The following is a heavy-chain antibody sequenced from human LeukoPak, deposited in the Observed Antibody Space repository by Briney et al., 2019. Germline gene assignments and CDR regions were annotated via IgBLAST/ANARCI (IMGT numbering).Heavy chain of an antibody. D-gene: IGHD6-13*01. CDR3: AKDPYSSSWYERYYFDH. V-gene: IGHV3-30*02. J-gene: IGHJ4*02. CDR1: GFTFSSYG. Sequence: GGSLRLSCAASGFTFSSYGMHWVRQAPGKGLEWVAFIRYDGSNKYYADSVKGRFTISRDNSKNTLYLQMSSLRAEDTAVYYCAKDPYSSSWYERYYFDHWGQGTLVTVSS. CDR2: IRYDGSNK.